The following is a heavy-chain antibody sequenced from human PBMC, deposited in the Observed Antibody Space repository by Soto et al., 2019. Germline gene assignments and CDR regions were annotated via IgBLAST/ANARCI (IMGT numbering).Heavy chain of an antibody. CDR3: VKEWTPRRAFDF. CDR2: INPSGGST. CDR1: RFMFKSYA. Sequence: GGSLRLSCAASRFMFKSYAMSWVRQAPGKGLEWVSSINPSGGSTFYAESVKGRFTISRDNSKNTLYLQMDSLRAEDTAKYYCVKEWTPRRAFDFWCQGTLVTVSS. D-gene: IGHD2-15*01. V-gene: IGHV3-23*01. J-gene: IGHJ4*02.